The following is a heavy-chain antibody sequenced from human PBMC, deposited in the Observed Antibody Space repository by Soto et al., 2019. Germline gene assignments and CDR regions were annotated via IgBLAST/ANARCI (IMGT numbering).Heavy chain of an antibody. CDR3: ARDGREASGMDV. V-gene: IGHV4-59*11. Sequence: SETLSLTCTVSCGSIISHYWSWVRQAPGKGLEWIGHIYYRGSTTYNPSLRSRSTISVDTSNNQFSLKLNSVTTADTAVYYCARDGREASGMDVWGQGTKVTVSS. CDR1: CGSIISHY. CDR2: IYYRGST. J-gene: IGHJ6*02. D-gene: IGHD1-26*01.